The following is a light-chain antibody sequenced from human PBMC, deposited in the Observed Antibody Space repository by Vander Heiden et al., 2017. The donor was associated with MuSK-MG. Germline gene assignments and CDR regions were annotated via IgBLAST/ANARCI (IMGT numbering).Light chain of an antibody. Sequence: SVLTQPPSASGTPGQRVTISCSGSNSNIGSDTVTWFQHLPGTAPKLLIYSNDQRPSGVPDRFSGSKSGTSASLAISGLQAEDEADYYCAAWNDSLNGWVFGGGTKLTVL. J-gene: IGLJ3*02. V-gene: IGLV1-44*01. CDR3: AAWNDSLNGWV. CDR1: NSNIGSDT. CDR2: SND.